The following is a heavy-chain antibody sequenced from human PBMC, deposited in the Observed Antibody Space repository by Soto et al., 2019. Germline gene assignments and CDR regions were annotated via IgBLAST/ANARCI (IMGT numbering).Heavy chain of an antibody. D-gene: IGHD3-3*01. V-gene: IGHV3-23*01. J-gene: IGHJ3*02. Sequence: SLRLPWSASGFTFSRYAMSWVRQTQWNGLERVSASSGSGGSTYYAESVKGRFTISRDNSKHTLYLQMNSLRAEDTAVYYCANVGYDCWSGLYDDCDIWGQGRRGAV. CDR3: ANVGYDCWSGLYDDCDI. CDR1: GFTFSRYA. CDR2: SSGSGGST.